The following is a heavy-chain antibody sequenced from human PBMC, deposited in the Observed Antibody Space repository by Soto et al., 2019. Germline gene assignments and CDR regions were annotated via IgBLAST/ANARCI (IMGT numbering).Heavy chain of an antibody. CDR3: ARVGILTGSPGNWFDP. V-gene: IGHV4-61*08. CDR1: GVSVISGGHY. Sequence: SETLSLTCSVSGVSVISGGHYWNWIRQFPGKGLEWIGYIYHSGGGYYNPSLKSRVTISVDTSKNQFSLKLSSVTAADTAVYYCARVGILTGSPGNWFDPWGQGTLVTVSS. CDR2: IYHSGGG. D-gene: IGHD3-9*01. J-gene: IGHJ5*02.